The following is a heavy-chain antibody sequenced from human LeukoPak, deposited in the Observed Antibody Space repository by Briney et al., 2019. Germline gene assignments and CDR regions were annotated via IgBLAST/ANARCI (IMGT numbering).Heavy chain of an antibody. CDR3: AKTWEYGYSSSWSSVWSDY. V-gene: IGHV3-30*18. D-gene: IGHD6-13*01. CDR2: ISYDGSNK. J-gene: IGHJ4*02. CDR1: GFTFSSYG. Sequence: SGGSLRLSCAASGFTFSSYGMHWVRQAPGKGLEWVAVISYDGSNKYYADSVKGRFTISRDNSKNTLYLQMNSLRAEDTAVYYCAKTWEYGYSSSWSSVWSDYWGQGTLVTVSS.